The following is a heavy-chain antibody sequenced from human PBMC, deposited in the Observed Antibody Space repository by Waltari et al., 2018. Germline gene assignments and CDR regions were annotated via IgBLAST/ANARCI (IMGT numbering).Heavy chain of an antibody. CDR1: GGSIRTGGYY. Sequence: QVQLQESGPGLVQPSQTLSLTCSVSGGSIRTGGYYWSWIRQLPGKGRGWIGYVSHSGTPYYNPSLKSRGTISVDTSKNQFYLKLTAMTAADTAVYFCARVPRTVAGASGFDDWGQGTLVTVS. CDR2: VSHSGTP. J-gene: IGHJ4*02. CDR3: ARVPRTVAGASGFDD. D-gene: IGHD6-19*01. V-gene: IGHV4-31*03.